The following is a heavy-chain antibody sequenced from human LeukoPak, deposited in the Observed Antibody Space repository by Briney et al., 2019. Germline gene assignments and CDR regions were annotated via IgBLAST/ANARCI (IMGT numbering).Heavy chain of an antibody. Sequence: PSETLSLTCTVSGVSISSSNSYWGWIRQPPGKGLEWIGSIYYSGNTYYNASLKSQVSISIDTSKNQFSLRLTSVTAADTAVYYCARRITMVRGVNFDYWGQGTLVTVSS. CDR3: ARRITMVRGVNFDY. CDR1: GVSISSSNSY. J-gene: IGHJ4*02. CDR2: IYYSGNT. V-gene: IGHV4-39*01. D-gene: IGHD3-10*01.